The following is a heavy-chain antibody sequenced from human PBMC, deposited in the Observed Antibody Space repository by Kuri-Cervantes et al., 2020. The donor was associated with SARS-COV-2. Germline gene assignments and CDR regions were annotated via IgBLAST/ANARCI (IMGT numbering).Heavy chain of an antibody. J-gene: IGHJ4*02. CDR1: GFTFSSYA. V-gene: IGHV3-30-3*01. CDR2: ISYGGSNK. CDR3: AKDSLLEVKFDY. Sequence: GESLKISCAASGFTFSSYAMHWVRQAPGKGLEWVAVISYGGSNKYYADSVKGRFTISRDNAKNSLYLQMNSLRAEDTAVYYCAKDSLLEVKFDYWGQGTLVTVSS. D-gene: IGHD1-1*01.